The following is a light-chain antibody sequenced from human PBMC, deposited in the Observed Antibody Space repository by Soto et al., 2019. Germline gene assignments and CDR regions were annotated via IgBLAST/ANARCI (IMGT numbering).Light chain of an antibody. CDR1: QSVSSN. CDR3: QQYNNWPPRFT. CDR2: GAS. J-gene: IGKJ3*01. V-gene: IGKV3-15*01. Sequence: EIVMTQSPATLSVSPGERATLSCRASQSVSSNLAWYQQKPGQAPRLLIYGASTRATGIPARFSGSGSGTEFILTISSLQSEDFAVYYCQQYNNWPPRFTFGPGTKVDIK.